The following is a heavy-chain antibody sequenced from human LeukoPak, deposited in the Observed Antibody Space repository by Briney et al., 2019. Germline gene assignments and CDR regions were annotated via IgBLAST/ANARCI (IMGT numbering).Heavy chain of an antibody. D-gene: IGHD6-6*01. CDR1: GFTFSGSA. J-gene: IGHJ4*02. V-gene: IGHV3-73*01. Sequence: GGSLRLSCAASGFTFSGSAMHWVRQDSGKGLEWVGRIRSKANSYATAYAASVKGRFTISRDDSKNTAYLQMNSLKTEDTAVYYCARDRGSPFHFGYWGQGTLVIVSS. CDR3: ARDRGSPFHFGY. CDR2: IRSKANSYAT.